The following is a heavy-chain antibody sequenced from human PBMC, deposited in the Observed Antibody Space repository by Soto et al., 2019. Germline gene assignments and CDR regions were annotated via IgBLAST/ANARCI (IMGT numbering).Heavy chain of an antibody. CDR2: IIPIFGTA. CDR3: ARAKQGDPPYYYYRMDV. CDR1: GGTFSSYA. D-gene: IGHD2-21*02. Sequence: SVKVSCKASGGTFSSYAISWVRQAPGQGLEWMGGIIPIFGTANYAQKFQGRVTITADESTSTAYMELSSLRSEDTAVYYCARAKQGDPPYYYYRMDVWGQGTTVTVSS. V-gene: IGHV1-69*13. J-gene: IGHJ6*02.